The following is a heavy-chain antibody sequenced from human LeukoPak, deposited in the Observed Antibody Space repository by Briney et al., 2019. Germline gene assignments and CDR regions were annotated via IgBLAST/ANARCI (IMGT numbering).Heavy chain of an antibody. D-gene: IGHD3-22*01. J-gene: IGHJ4*02. V-gene: IGHV4-39*01. CDR2: IYYSGST. CDR3: ARLSADYYDSSGYWPHYFDY. CDR1: GGSFNTYY. Sequence: SETLSLTCAVYGGSFNTYYWNWIRQPPGKGLEWIGSIYYSGSTYYNPSLKSRVTISVDTSKNQFSLKLSSVTAADTAVYYCARLSADYYDSSGYWPHYFDYWGQGTLVTVSS.